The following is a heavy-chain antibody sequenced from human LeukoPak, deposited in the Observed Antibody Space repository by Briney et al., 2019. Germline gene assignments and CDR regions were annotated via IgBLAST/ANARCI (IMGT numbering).Heavy chain of an antibody. CDR2: INHSGST. Sequence: SETLSLTCAVSSGSISSSTWWSWVRQPPGKGLEWIGEINHSGSTHYTPSLKPRVTISVDTSDNKFSLKMISVTAADAAVYYCALGYNDIWELWGRGTLVTVSS. J-gene: IGHJ4*02. CDR3: ALGYNDIWEL. V-gene: IGHV4-4*02. D-gene: IGHD5-24*01. CDR1: SGSISSSTW.